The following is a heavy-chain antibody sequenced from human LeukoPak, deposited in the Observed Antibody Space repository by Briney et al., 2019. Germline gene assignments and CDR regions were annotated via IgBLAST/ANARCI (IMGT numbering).Heavy chain of an antibody. CDR2: ISWNSGSI. J-gene: IGHJ3*02. CDR3: AKVDSSGYYRGAFDI. Sequence: GGSLRLSCAASGFTFDDYAMHWVRQAPGKGLEWVSGISWNSGSIGYADSVKGRFTISRDNAKNSLYLQMNSLRAEDTALYYCAKVDSSGYYRGAFDIWGQGTMVTVSS. CDR1: GFTFDDYA. D-gene: IGHD3-22*01. V-gene: IGHV3-9*01.